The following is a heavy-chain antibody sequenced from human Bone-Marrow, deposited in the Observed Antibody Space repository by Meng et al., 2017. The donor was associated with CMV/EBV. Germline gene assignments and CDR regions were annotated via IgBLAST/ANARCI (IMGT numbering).Heavy chain of an antibody. J-gene: IGHJ4*02. V-gene: IGHV3-74*01. CDR1: GFTFSNYW. CDR3: GRDLSGERDH. Sequence: EVRLXXXXXGLVGAXXXLGLSCADSGFTFSNYWMHWVRQVPGKGLLWVSRINTDGTFTSYADSVKGRFTISRDNARNTLYLQMDSLRADDSAVYYCGRDLSGERDHWGQGTLVTVSS. CDR2: INTDGTFT. D-gene: IGHD1-26*01.